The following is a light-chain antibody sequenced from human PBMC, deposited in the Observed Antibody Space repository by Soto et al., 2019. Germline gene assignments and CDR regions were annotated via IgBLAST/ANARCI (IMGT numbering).Light chain of an antibody. J-gene: IGLJ1*01. CDR3: RSYTSSSIDHV. CDR1: SSDVGGYNY. Sequence: QSALTQPASVSGSPGQSITISCTGTSSDVGGYNYVSWYQQHPGKAPKLMIYEVSNRPSGVPNRFSGSKSGNTASLTISGLQAEDEADYYCRSYTSSSIDHVFGTGTKVTVL. CDR2: EVS. V-gene: IGLV2-14*01.